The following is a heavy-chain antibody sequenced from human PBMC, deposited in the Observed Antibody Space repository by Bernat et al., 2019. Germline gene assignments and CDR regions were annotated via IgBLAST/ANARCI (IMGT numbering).Heavy chain of an antibody. Sequence: QVQLVESGGGVVQPGRSLRLSCTASGFTFSNRAMHWVRQAPGKGLEWVAFMSNDGSNKHYADSVKGRFTISRDNSKNTLYLQMNSLRAEDTAVYYCAGGGSAYYYRRIDYWGQGTLVTVSS. D-gene: IGHD3-22*01. V-gene: IGHV3-30-3*01. CDR1: GFTFSNRA. CDR3: AGGGSAYYYRRIDY. CDR2: MSNDGSNK. J-gene: IGHJ4*02.